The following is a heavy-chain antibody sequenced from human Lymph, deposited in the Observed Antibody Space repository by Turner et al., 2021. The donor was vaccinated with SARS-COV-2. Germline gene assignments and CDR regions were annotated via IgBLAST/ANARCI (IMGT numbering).Heavy chain of an antibody. CDR3: ARGRLRFLEWSHYYYTMDV. D-gene: IGHD3-3*01. J-gene: IGHJ6*02. CDR2: INHSGGT. V-gene: IGHV4-34*01. Sequence: QVQLQQWGAGLLKPSETLSLTCAVYGGSFSGYYWSWIRQPPGKGLEWIGDINHSGGTNYNPSLKSRVIISVDTSKSQFSLKLSSVTAADTAVYYCARGRLRFLEWSHYYYTMDVWGQGTTVTVSS. CDR1: GGSFSGYY.